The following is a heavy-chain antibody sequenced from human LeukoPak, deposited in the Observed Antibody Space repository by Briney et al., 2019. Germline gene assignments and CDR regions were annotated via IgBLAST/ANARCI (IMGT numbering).Heavy chain of an antibody. J-gene: IGHJ5*02. Sequence: SETLSLTCTVSGGSISSYYWSWIRQPAGKGLEWIGRIYTSGSTNYNPSLKSRVTMSVDTSKNQFSLKLSSVTAADTAGYYCARDLSPTYSSSWYRSDWFDPWGQGTLVTVSS. CDR3: ARDLSPTYSSSWYRSDWFDP. CDR2: IYTSGST. D-gene: IGHD6-13*01. V-gene: IGHV4-4*07. CDR1: GGSISSYY.